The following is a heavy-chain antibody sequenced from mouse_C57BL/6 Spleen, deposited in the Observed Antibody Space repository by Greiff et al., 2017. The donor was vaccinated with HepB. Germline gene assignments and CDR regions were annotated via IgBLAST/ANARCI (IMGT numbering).Heavy chain of an antibody. J-gene: IGHJ2*01. V-gene: IGHV3-6*01. D-gene: IGHD1-1*01. CDR2: ISYDGSN. CDR3: AREVVGHYFDY. CDR1: GYSITSGYY. Sequence: DVQLQESGPGLVKPSQSLSLTCSVTGYSITSGYYWNWIRQFPGNKLEWMGYISYDGSNNYNPSLKNRISITRDTSKNQFFLKLNSVTTEDTATYYCAREVVGHYFDYWGQGTTLTVSS.